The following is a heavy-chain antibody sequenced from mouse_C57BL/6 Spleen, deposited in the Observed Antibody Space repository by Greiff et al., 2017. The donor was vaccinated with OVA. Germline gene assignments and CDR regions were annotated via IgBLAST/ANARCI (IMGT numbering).Heavy chain of an antibody. CDR1: GYTFTDYN. Sequence: EVQVVESGPELVKPGASVKMSCKASGYTFTDYNMHWVKQSHGKSLEWIGYINPNNGGTSYNQKFKGKATLTVNKSSSTAYMELRSLTSEDSAVYYCARVWTAQATWFAYWGQGTLVTVSA. V-gene: IGHV1-22*01. D-gene: IGHD3-2*02. CDR2: INPNNGGT. CDR3: ARVWTAQATWFAY. J-gene: IGHJ3*01.